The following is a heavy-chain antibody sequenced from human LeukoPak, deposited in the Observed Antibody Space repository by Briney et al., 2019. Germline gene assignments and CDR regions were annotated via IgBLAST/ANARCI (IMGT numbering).Heavy chain of an antibody. CDR3: ARLGRGTDSPLWASDI. D-gene: IGHD2-8*02. J-gene: IGHJ3*02. CDR1: GFTFSDYY. Sequence: PGGSLRLSCAASGFTFSDYYMSWIRQAPGKGLEWISFIFSTSSMIYYADSVKGRFTISRDNAQNSLFLQMNSLRSEDTALYYCARLGRGTDSPLWASDIWGQGTMVTVSS. V-gene: IGHV3-11*04. CDR2: IFSTSSMI.